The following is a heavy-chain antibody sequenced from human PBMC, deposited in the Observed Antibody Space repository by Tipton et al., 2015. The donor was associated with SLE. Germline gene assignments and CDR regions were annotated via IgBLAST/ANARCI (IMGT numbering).Heavy chain of an antibody. Sequence: TLSLTCSVSGGSMSTYYWSWIRQPPGKGLEWIGYIDYSWSTNYNPSLESRVTISLDSSKNRFSLKLNSVTAADTAVYYCARVTGHSSGWYGWVDYWGQGTLVTVSS. J-gene: IGHJ4*02. CDR3: ARVTGHSSGWYGWVDY. CDR2: IDYSWST. D-gene: IGHD6-19*01. V-gene: IGHV4-59*12. CDR1: GGSMSTYY.